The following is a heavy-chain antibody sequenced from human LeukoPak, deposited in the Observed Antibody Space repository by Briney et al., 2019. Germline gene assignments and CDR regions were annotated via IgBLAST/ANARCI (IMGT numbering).Heavy chain of an antibody. CDR3: ARGLRFLEWSQDWSDP. J-gene: IGHJ5*02. CDR1: GGSISSGSYY. V-gene: IGHV4-61*02. CDR2: IYTSGST. Sequence: SETLSLTCTVSGGSISSGSYYWSWIRQPAGKGLEWIGRIYTSGSTNYNPSLKSRVTISVDTSKNQFSLKLSSVTAADTAVYYCARGLRFLEWSQDWSDPWGQGTLVTVSS. D-gene: IGHD3-3*01.